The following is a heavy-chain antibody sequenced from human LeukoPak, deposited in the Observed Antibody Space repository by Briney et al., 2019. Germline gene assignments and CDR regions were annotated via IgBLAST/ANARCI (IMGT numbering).Heavy chain of an antibody. Sequence: SETLSLTCTVSGGSISSDYWTWIRQPPGKGLEWIGRIYTSGTTNYNPSLKGRVTMSVDTSKNQFSLRVSSVTAADTAVYYCARNVAGSFDYWGQGTLVTVSS. CDR2: IYTSGTT. V-gene: IGHV4-4*07. CDR1: GGSISSDY. J-gene: IGHJ4*02. CDR3: ARNVAGSFDY. D-gene: IGHD1-1*01.